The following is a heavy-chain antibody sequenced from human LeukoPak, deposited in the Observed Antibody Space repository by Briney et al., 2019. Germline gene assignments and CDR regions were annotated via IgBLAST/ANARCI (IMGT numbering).Heavy chain of an antibody. CDR1: GLTFNTYY. V-gene: IGHV3-30*04. Sequence: PGGSLRLSCAASGLTFNTYYMHWVRQAPGKGLEWVAVISSDGSNEYYADSVKGRFTISRDNSKNTLFLQMNNLRLEDTAVYYCSTGGSSGWSDFWGQGTLVTVSS. J-gene: IGHJ4*02. CDR3: STGGSSGWSDF. CDR2: ISSDGSNE. D-gene: IGHD6-19*01.